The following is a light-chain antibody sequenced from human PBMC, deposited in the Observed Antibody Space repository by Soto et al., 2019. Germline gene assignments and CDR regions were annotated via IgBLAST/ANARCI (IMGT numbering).Light chain of an antibody. V-gene: IGKV1-5*01. J-gene: IGKJ1*01. Sequence: DIPMTQSPSTLSASVGDRVTITCRASQSISGWLAWYQQKPGKAPKLLIYDVSSLESGVPSRFSGSGSGTEFTLAISSLQPDDFATYYCQHYNSYSEAFGQGTKVELK. CDR3: QHYNSYSEA. CDR1: QSISGW. CDR2: DVS.